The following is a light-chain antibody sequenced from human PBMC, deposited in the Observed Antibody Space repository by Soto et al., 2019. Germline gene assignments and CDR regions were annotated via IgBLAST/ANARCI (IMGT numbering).Light chain of an antibody. Sequence: DIQMAQSPSSLSASVGDRVTITCRAGQNIAKYLNWYQQKPGKAPLLLIYETSKLEIGVPSRFAGSGSGTDFTLTISSLQPEDFATYYCQETYSKPPTFGGGTKVDNK. CDR2: ETS. V-gene: IGKV1-39*01. CDR1: QNIAKY. J-gene: IGKJ4*01. CDR3: QETYSKPPT.